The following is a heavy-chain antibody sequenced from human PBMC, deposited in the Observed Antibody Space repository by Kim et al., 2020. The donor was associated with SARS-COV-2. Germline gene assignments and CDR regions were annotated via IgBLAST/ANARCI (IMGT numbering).Heavy chain of an antibody. Sequence: SETLSLTCTVSGGSISSSSYYWGWIRQPPGKGLEWIGSIYYSGSTYYNPSLKSRVTISVDTSKNQFSLKLSSVTAADTAVYYCARVRAAAGIDYWGQGTLVTVSS. D-gene: IGHD6-13*01. J-gene: IGHJ4*02. CDR1: GGSISSSSYY. V-gene: IGHV4-39*07. CDR2: IYYSGST. CDR3: ARVRAAAGIDY.